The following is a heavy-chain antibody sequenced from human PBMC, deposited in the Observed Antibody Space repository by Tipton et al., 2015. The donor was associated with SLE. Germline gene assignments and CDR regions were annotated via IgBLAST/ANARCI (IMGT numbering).Heavy chain of an antibody. CDR2: IRSKAYGGTT. Sequence: SLRLSCAASGFTFSSYSMNWVRQAPGKGLEWVGFIRSKAYGGTTEYAASVKGRFTISRDDSKSIAYLQMNSLKTEDTAVYYCTNEPGHFDYWGQGTLVTVSS. V-gene: IGHV3-49*04. CDR1: GFTFSSYS. J-gene: IGHJ4*02. CDR3: TNEPGHFDY.